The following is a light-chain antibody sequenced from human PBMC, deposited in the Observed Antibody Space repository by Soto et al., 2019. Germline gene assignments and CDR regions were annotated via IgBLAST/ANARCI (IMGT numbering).Light chain of an antibody. J-gene: IGKJ2*02. V-gene: IGKV4-1*01. CDR2: WAS. CDR3: QHYSIWPPRCT. Sequence: DIVMTQSPDSLAVSLGERATINCKSSQSVLFSSNNKNYLAWYQQKPGQPPNLLISWASTRDSGVPDRFSGSGSGTEFTLTISSLQAEDVAVYYCQHYSIWPPRCTFGHGTKLQIK. CDR1: QSVLFSSNNKNY.